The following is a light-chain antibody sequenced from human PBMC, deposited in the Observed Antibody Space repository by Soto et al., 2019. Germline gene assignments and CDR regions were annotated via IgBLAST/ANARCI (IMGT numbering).Light chain of an antibody. J-gene: IGKJ4*02. CDR2: GAS. Sequence: EIVLTQSPGTLSLSPGERATLSCRASQSVSNNYLAWYQQKPGPAPRLLISGASSRATGIPDRFNGSGSGTNFTLTSRRLEPEDFAVYYCQEYGRPQLTFGGGTKVEIK. V-gene: IGKV3-20*01. CDR3: QEYGRPQLT. CDR1: QSVSNNY.